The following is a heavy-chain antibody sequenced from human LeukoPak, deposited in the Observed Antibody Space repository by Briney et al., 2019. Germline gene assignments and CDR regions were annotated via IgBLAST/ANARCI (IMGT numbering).Heavy chain of an antibody. CDR3: AMDEQGLDY. CDR1: GGSISSYY. CDR2: IYYSGST. Sequence: SETLSLTCTVSGGSISSYYWSWIRQPPGKGLEWIGYIYYSGSTNYNPSLKSRVTISVDTSKSQFSLKLSSVTAADTAVYYCAMDEQGLDYWGQGTLVTVSS. V-gene: IGHV4-59*01. J-gene: IGHJ4*02. D-gene: IGHD1/OR15-1a*01.